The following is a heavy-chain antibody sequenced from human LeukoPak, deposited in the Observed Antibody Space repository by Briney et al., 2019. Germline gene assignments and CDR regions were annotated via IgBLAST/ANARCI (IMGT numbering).Heavy chain of an antibody. Sequence: ASVKISCKVSGYTFTDYYMHWVQQAPGKGLEWMGLVDPEDGETIYAEKFQGRVTITADTSTDTAYMELSRLRSWDTAVYYCATFGGGPQGNYSSNDAFYIWGQGTMVTVSS. CDR3: ATFGGGPQGNYSSNDAFYI. CDR1: GYTFTDYY. J-gene: IGHJ3*02. CDR2: VDPEDGET. V-gene: IGHV1-69-2*01. D-gene: IGHD1-7*01.